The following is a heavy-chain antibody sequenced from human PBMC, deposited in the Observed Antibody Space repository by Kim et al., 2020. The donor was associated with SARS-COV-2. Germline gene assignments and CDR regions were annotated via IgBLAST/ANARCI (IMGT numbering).Heavy chain of an antibody. CDR2: INHSGST. J-gene: IGHJ4*02. Sequence: SETLSLTCAVYGGSFSGYYWSWIRQPPGKGLEWIGEINHSGSTNYNPSLKSRVTISVDTSKNQFSLKLSSVTAADTAVYYCARGYGYEGSGYHHYWGQGTLVTVSS. CDR1: GGSFSGYY. D-gene: IGHD3-22*01. V-gene: IGHV4-34*01. CDR3: ARGYGYEGSGYHHY.